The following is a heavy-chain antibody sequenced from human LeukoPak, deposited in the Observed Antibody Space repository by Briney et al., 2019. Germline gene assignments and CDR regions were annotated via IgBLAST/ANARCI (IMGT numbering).Heavy chain of an antibody. CDR2: IYYSGST. J-gene: IGHJ4*02. CDR1: GGSISSYY. D-gene: IGHD6-13*01. Sequence: SETLSLTCTVSGGSISSYYWSWIRQPPGKGLEWIGYIYYSGSTNYNPSLKSRVTISADTSKNQFSLKLSSVTAADTAVYYCARGVPRCGSSCHLFDYWGQGTLVTVSS. CDR3: ARGVPRCGSSCHLFDY. V-gene: IGHV4-59*01.